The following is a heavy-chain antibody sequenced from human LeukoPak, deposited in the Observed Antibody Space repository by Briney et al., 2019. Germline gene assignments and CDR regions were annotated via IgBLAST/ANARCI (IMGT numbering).Heavy chain of an antibody. Sequence: GVSLRLSCAASGFTFSSYAMHWVRQAPGKGLEWVAVISYDGSNKYYADSVKGRFTIARDNSKNTLYLQMNSLRAEDTAVYYCARTPTSSWYYAFDIWGQGTMVTVSS. V-gene: IGHV3-30*04. J-gene: IGHJ3*02. CDR3: ARTPTSSWYYAFDI. CDR1: GFTFSSYA. CDR2: ISYDGSNK. D-gene: IGHD6-13*01.